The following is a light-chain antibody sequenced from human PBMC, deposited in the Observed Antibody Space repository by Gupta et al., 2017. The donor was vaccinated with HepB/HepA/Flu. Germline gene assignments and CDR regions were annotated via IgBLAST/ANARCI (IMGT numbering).Light chain of an antibody. J-gene: IGKJ3*01. CDR2: GAS. Sequence: EIVLTQSPGTLSLSPGERATLSCRASQSVSSSYLAWYQQKPGQAPRLLIYGASSRATGIPDRFSGSGSGTDFTLTISRLEPEDFAVYYGQQYGSSLMSTCGPGTKVDIK. V-gene: IGKV3-20*01. CDR1: QSVSSSY. CDR3: QQYGSSLMST.